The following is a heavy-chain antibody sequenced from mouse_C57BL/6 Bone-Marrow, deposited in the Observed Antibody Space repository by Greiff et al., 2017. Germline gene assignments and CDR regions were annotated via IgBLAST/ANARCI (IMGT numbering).Heavy chain of an antibody. Sequence: QVQLQQSGPELVKPGASVKISCKASGYAFSSSWMNWVKQRPGKGLEWIGRIYPGDGDTNYNGKFKGKATLTADKSSSTAYMQLSSLTSEDSAVYCCARDHYYGSSYWYFDVWGTGTTVTVSS. J-gene: IGHJ1*03. CDR1: GYAFSSSW. CDR3: ARDHYYGSSYWYFDV. D-gene: IGHD1-1*01. V-gene: IGHV1-82*01. CDR2: IYPGDGDT.